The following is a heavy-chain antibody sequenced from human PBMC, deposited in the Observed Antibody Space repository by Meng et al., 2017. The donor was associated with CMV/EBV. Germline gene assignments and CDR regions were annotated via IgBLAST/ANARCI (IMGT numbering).Heavy chain of an antibody. CDR2: IYYSGST. Sequence: SETLSLTCTVSGASISSSSYYWGWIRQPPGKGLEWIGSIYYSGSTNYNPSLKSRVTISVDTSKNQFSLKLSSVSAADTAVYYCARSQDYDFWSGHGNWFDHWGQGILVTVSS. CDR1: GASISSSSYY. CDR3: ARSQDYDFWSGHGNWFDH. V-gene: IGHV4-39*01. J-gene: IGHJ5*02. D-gene: IGHD3-3*01.